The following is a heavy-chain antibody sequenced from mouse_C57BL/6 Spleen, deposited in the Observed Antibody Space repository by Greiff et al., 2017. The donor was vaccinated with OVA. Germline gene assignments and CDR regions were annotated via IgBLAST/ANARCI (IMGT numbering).Heavy chain of an antibody. CDR3: AREEDYYGSSPFAY. CDR2: IYPGDGDT. Sequence: QVQLQQSGAELVKPGASVKISCKASGYAFSSYWMNWVKQRPGKGLEWIGQIYPGDGDTNYNGKFKGKATLTADKSSSTAYMQLSSLTSEDSAVYFCAREEDYYGSSPFAYWGQGTLVTVSA. CDR1: GYAFSSYW. D-gene: IGHD1-1*01. V-gene: IGHV1-80*01. J-gene: IGHJ3*01.